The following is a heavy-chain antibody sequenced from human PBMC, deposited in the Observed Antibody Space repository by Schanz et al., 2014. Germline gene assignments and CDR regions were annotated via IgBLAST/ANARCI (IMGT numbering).Heavy chain of an antibody. CDR2: INWNSDTI. CDR1: GFTFDAYA. Sequence: SCAASGFTFDAYAMHCVRQAPGKGLEWVSGINWNSDTIAYADSVKGRFTISRDNAKNALYRQMNSLRPEDTDLYHRPRDGSLNIAVAGILECRGQGALDSDS. V-gene: IGHV3-9*01. CDR3: PRDGSLNIAVAGILECRGQGALDSDS. D-gene: IGHD6-19*01. J-gene: IGHJ5*01.